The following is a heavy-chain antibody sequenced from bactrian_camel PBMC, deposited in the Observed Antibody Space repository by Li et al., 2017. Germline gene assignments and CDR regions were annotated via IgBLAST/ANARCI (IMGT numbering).Heavy chain of an antibody. CDR2: IDSDGGT. J-gene: IGHJ4*01. CDR1: GYSYRTYC. CDR3: ATGPYGLGVLMHNHDLAT. Sequence: QVQLVESGGGSVQTGESLRLSCAVSGYSYRTYCMGWFRQAPGKGREGVALIDSDGGTSVADSLKGRFTVSRDNTNTLYLQLNNLKPEDSAMYYCATGPYGLGVLMHNHDLATWGQGTQVTVS. D-gene: IGHD5*01. V-gene: IGHV3S26*01.